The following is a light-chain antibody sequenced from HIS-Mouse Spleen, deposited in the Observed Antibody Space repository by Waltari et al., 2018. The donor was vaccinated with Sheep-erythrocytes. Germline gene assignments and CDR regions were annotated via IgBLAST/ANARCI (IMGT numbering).Light chain of an antibody. CDR2: DVS. CDR3: CSYAGSYNHV. J-gene: IGLJ1*01. V-gene: IGLV2-11*02. CDR1: RSNIGNNY. Sequence: QSVLTQPPSVSAAPGQKVTISCSGSRSNIGNNYVPWYQQLPGTAPKLMIYDVSKRPSGVPDRFSGSKSGNTASLTISGLQAEDEADYYCCSYAGSYNHVFATGTKVTVL.